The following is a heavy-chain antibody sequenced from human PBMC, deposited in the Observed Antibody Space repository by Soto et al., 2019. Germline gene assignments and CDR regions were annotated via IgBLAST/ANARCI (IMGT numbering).Heavy chain of an antibody. CDR1: GYTFTSYA. CDR3: ARKDYYGMDV. V-gene: IGHV1-3*01. Sequence: GASVKVSCKASGYTFTSYAMHWVRQAPGQRLEWMGWINAGNGNTKYSQQFQGRVTITRDTSTSTAYMELRSLRSDDTAVYYCARKDYYGMDVWGQGTTVTVSS. J-gene: IGHJ6*02. CDR2: INAGNGNT.